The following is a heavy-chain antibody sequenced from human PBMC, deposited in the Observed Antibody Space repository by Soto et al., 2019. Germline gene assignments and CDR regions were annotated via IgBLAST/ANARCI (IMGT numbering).Heavy chain of an antibody. CDR2: ISHSGST. CDR3: ARGLRASFGVRLSYYYYGMNV. CDR1: GGSSGDYY. Sequence: PSETLSLTCAVHGGSSGDYYWGWIRQPPGKGLEWIGEISHSGSTNYNAPLKSRVTISLDTPKNHSSLKLSSVTAADPAVYYCARGLRASFGVRLSYYYYGMNVWGQGTAVTVSS. J-gene: IGHJ6*02. D-gene: IGHD3-10*01. V-gene: IGHV4-34*01.